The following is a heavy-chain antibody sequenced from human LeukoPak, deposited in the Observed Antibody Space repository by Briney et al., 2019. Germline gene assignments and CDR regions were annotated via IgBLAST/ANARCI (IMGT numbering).Heavy chain of an antibody. CDR1: GRSINDAS. CDR3: ARVGTYYRSLDS. V-gene: IGHV4-59*01. Sequence: PSETLSLTCTVSGRSINDASWNWIRQPPGQGLEWIGYIYHSGGTNYNPSLKSRVTISLDTSKNQFSLKLSSVTAADTAVYYCARVGTYYRSLDSWGQGTLVTVSS. CDR2: IYHSGGT. D-gene: IGHD3-10*01. J-gene: IGHJ4*02.